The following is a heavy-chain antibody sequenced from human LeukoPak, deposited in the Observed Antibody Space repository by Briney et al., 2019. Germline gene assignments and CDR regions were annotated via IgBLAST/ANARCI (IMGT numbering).Heavy chain of an antibody. CDR3: ARLSYGSGSHYNFYFDF. D-gene: IGHD3-10*01. CDR1: GGCISSGSHY. V-gene: IGHV4-39*01. CDR2: IYYSGNS. Sequence: PSETLSLTCTVSGGCISSGSHYWGWIRQPPGKELEWIGNIYYSGNSYYNPSLKSRVTISVDASKNQFSLNLSSVTAADTAVYYCARLSYGSGSHYNFYFDFWGQGTLVTVSS. J-gene: IGHJ4*02.